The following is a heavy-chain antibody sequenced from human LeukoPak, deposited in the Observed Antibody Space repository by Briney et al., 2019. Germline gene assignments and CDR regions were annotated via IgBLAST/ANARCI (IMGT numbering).Heavy chain of an antibody. CDR1: GASISNYF. D-gene: IGHD6-13*01. Sequence: SETLSLTCTVSGASISNYFWTWIRQPAGKGLEWIGRIYTSGSTNYNPSLKSRVTMSVDTSKSQFSLNLSSVTAADTAVYYCARGVVAAAGRTFDFWGQGTLVTVSS. V-gene: IGHV4-4*07. CDR3: ARGVVAAAGRTFDF. CDR2: IYTSGST. J-gene: IGHJ4*02.